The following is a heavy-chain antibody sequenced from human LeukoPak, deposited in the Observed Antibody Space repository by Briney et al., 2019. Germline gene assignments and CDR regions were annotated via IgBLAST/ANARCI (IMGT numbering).Heavy chain of an antibody. V-gene: IGHV3-53*01. CDR1: GFTVSSNS. Sequence: PGGSLRLSCTVSGFTVSSNSMSWVRQAPGKGLEWVSFIYSDNTHYSDSVKGRFTISRDNAKNSLYLQMNSLRAEDTAVYFCARDDGGDFNDAFDIWGQGTMVTVSS. J-gene: IGHJ3*02. D-gene: IGHD2-21*02. CDR3: ARDDGGDFNDAFDI. CDR2: IYSDNT.